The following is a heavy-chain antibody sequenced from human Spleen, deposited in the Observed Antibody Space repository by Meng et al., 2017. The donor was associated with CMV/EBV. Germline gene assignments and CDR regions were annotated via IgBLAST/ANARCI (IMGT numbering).Heavy chain of an antibody. Sequence: ASVKVSCKASGYTFTGYYMHWVRQAPGQGLEWMGWINSNSGDTNYAQKFQGRVTMTRDTSTSTVYMELSSLRSEDTAVYYCARDRQRYSSSLAGAYWGQGTLVTVSS. CDR1: GYTFTGYY. CDR2: INSNSGDT. D-gene: IGHD6-6*01. CDR3: ARDRQRYSSSLAGAY. V-gene: IGHV1-2*02. J-gene: IGHJ4*02.